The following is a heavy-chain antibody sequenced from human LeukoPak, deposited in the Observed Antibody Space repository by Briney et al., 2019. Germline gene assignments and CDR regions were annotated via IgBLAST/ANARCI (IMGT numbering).Heavy chain of an antibody. J-gene: IGHJ4*02. Sequence: GGSLRLSCAASGFTFNNYWIHWVRQAPGKGLVWVSRIDNDGTGTRYADSVKGRFTISRDNAKNTLYLQMNSLRAEDTAVYYCVGSSGWPACWGQGTLVTVSS. CDR2: IDNDGTGT. CDR1: GFTFNNYW. D-gene: IGHD6-19*01. V-gene: IGHV3-74*01. CDR3: VGSSGWPAC.